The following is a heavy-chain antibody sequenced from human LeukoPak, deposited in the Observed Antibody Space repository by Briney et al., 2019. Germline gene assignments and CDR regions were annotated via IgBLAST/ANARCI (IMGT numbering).Heavy chain of an antibody. CDR2: ISYDGSNK. CDR3: ARDRLRGYSYGYPLYYYYGMDV. CDR1: GFTFSSYA. J-gene: IGHJ6*02. D-gene: IGHD5-18*01. V-gene: IGHV3-30*04. Sequence: GGSLRLSCAASGFTFSSYAMHWVRQAPGKGLEWVAVISYDGSNKYYADSVKGRFTISRDNSKNTLYLQMNSLRAEDTAVYYCARDRLRGYSYGYPLYYYYGMDVWGQGTTVTVSS.